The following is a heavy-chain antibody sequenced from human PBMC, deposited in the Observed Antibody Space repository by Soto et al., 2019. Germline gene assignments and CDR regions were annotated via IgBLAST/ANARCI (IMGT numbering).Heavy chain of an antibody. Sequence: ASVKVSGKASGYTFTGYYMHWVRQAPGQGLEWMGWINPNSGGTNYAQKFQGWVTMTRDTSISTAYMELSRLRSDDTAVYYCATSYQLPSYYYYYGMDVWGQGTTVTVSS. V-gene: IGHV1-2*04. D-gene: IGHD2-2*01. CDR2: INPNSGGT. CDR3: ATSYQLPSYYYYYGMDV. CDR1: GYTFTGYY. J-gene: IGHJ6*02.